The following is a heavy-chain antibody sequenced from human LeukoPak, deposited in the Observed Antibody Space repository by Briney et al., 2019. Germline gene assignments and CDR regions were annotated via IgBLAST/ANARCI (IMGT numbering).Heavy chain of an antibody. CDR1: GDSISTYY. V-gene: IGHV4-59*08. CDR2: IFYSGST. Sequence: SETLSLTCTVSGDSISTYYWSWIRQPPGKGLEWIGYIFYSGSTNYNPSLKSRVTMSVDTSKNQFSLKLSSVTAADTAVYYCARANVLLWFGGAFDIWGQGTMVTVSS. J-gene: IGHJ3*02. D-gene: IGHD3-10*01. CDR3: ARANVLLWFGGAFDI.